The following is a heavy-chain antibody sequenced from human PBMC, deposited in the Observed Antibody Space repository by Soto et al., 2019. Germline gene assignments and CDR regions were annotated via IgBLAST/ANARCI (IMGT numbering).Heavy chain of an antibody. CDR1: GYTFTSYG. V-gene: IGHV1-18*01. Sequence: QVQLVQSGAEVKKPGASVKVSCKASGYTFTSYGISWVRQAPGQGLEWMGWISAYNGNTNYAQKLQGRVTMTTDTPTSTAYMELRSLRSDDTAVYYCARELWNYYYYYGMDVWGQGTTVTVSS. J-gene: IGHJ6*02. CDR2: ISAYNGNT. CDR3: ARELWNYYYYYGMDV. D-gene: IGHD1-1*01.